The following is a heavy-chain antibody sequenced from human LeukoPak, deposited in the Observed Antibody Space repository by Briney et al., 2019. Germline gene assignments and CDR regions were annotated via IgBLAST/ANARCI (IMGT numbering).Heavy chain of an antibody. V-gene: IGHV5-51*01. CDR1: GYTFSSSW. CDR3: ARQYGRPFDY. J-gene: IGHJ4*02. D-gene: IGHD4-17*01. CDR2: IYPGDSDT. Sequence: GASLKISCKGSGYTFSSSWIGWVRQMPRKGLEWMGIIYPGDSDTRYSPSFQGQVTISADKSINTAYLQWSSLKATDTGIYYCARQYGRPFDYWGQGTLVTVSS.